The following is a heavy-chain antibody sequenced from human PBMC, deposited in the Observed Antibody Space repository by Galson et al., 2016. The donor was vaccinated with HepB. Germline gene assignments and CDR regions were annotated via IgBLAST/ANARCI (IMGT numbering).Heavy chain of an antibody. J-gene: IGHJ4*02. CDR3: AHKGGADYYGY. CDR1: GFSLTTSGVG. CDR2: IYWDADT. Sequence: PALVQPTQTLTLTCTFSGFSLTTSGVGVGWIRQPPGKALEWLTVIYWDADTRYSPSLKSSLTVTKDTSKNQVVLRKTNMGPVDTTTNFCAHKGGADYYGYWGQGALVAVSS. D-gene: IGHD4/OR15-4a*01. V-gene: IGHV2-5*02.